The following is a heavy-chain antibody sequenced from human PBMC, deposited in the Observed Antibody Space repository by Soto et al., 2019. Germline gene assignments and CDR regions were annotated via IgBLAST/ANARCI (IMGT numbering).Heavy chain of an antibody. CDR3: ARGRRYFDWLLYRSDAFDI. CDR1: GGSFSGYY. D-gene: IGHD3-9*01. J-gene: IGHJ3*02. Sequence: PSETLSLTCAVYGGSFSGYYWSWIRQPPGKGLEWIGEINHSGSTNYNPSLKSRVTISVDTSKNQFSLKLSPVTAADTAVYYCARGRRYFDWLLYRSDAFDIWGQGTMVTVS. CDR2: INHSGST. V-gene: IGHV4-34*01.